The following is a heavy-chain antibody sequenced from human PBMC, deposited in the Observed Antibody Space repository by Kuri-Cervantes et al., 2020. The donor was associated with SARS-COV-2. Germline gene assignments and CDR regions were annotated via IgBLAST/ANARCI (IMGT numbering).Heavy chain of an antibody. CDR3: ARGVPVRGSIPVGAGTFDC. V-gene: IGHV4-4*07. J-gene: IGHJ4*02. D-gene: IGHD3-16*01. Sequence: ESLKISCTVSGGSISSYYWSWIRQPAGKGLEWIGRIYTSGSTNYNPSLKSRVTMSVDTSKNQFSLKLSSVTAADTAVYYCARGVPVRGSIPVGAGTFDCWGQGTLVTVSS. CDR1: GGSISSYY. CDR2: IYTSGST.